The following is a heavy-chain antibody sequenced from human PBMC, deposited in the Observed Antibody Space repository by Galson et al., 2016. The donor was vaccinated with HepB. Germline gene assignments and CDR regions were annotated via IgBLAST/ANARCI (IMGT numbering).Heavy chain of an antibody. J-gene: IGHJ4*02. D-gene: IGHD6-13*01. CDR3: TKGSTRSSRWYGSEH. CDR1: GFTFDDYS. CDR2: INWDGSTT. V-gene: IGHV3-43*01. Sequence: SLRLSCAASGFTFDDYSMHWVRQVPEKGLQWVSFINWDGSTTYYADSVKGRFTISRDNNKNSLYLQVNSLRTEDTAIYFCTKGSTRSSRWYGSEHWGQGTLVTVSS.